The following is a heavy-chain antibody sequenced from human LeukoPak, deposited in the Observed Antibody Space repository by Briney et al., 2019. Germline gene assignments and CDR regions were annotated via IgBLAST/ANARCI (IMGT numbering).Heavy chain of an antibody. CDR1: GFTFSSYG. V-gene: IGHV3-30*03. CDR3: ARAPAMILRPNYMDV. J-gene: IGHJ6*03. Sequence: AGGSLRLSCAASGFTFSSYGMHWVRQAPGKGLEWVAVISYDGSNKYYADSVKGRFTISRDNSKNTLYLQMNSLRAEDTAVYYCARAPAMILRPNYMDVWGKGTTVTVSS. CDR2: ISYDGSNK. D-gene: IGHD3-3*01.